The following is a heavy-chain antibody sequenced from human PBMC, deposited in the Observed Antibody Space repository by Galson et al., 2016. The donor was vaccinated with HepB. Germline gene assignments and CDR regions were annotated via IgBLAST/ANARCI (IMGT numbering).Heavy chain of an antibody. CDR3: ARGPGSYYRGREYYYGMDV. CDR1: GFTFEEYA. V-gene: IGHV3-9*01. J-gene: IGHJ6*02. CDR2: ISWNSGSI. D-gene: IGHD3-10*01. Sequence: SLRLSCAASGFTFEEYAMHWVRQAPGMGLEWVSGISWNSGSIVYAGSVEGRFSISRDNAKNTLYLQMNSLRVVDTAVYYCARGPGSYYRGREYYYGMDVWGQGTTVTVSS.